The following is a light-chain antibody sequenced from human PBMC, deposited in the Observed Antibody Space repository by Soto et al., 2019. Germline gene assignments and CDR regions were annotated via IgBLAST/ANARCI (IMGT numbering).Light chain of an antibody. CDR2: WAS. CDR1: QSLLHSSDNRNY. V-gene: IGKV4-1*01. CDR3: QQYYSTQWT. Sequence: EIVMAQFPETLAVSVGERATIKCRSSQSLLHSSDNRNYLTWYQQKPGQPPKLLIYWASTRHSGVPDRFSGSGSGTDFTLTINSLQAEDVAVYYCQQYYSTQWTFGQGTKVEIK. J-gene: IGKJ1*01.